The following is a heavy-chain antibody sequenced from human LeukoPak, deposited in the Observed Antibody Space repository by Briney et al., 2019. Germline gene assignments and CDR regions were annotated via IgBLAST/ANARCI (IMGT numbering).Heavy chain of an antibody. D-gene: IGHD6-19*01. CDR1: GFTFNTYS. CDR2: ISSWNYFI. CDR3: VRDGGVDRLGVAVTDGFDP. Sequence: GGSLRLSCAASGFTFNTYSMNWVRQAPRRGLEWVSSISSWNYFIYYADSVKGRFTISRDNAKNEVYLQMNSLRAEDTAVYYCVRDGGVDRLGVAVTDGFDPWGQGTLVSVSS. V-gene: IGHV3-21*01. J-gene: IGHJ5*02.